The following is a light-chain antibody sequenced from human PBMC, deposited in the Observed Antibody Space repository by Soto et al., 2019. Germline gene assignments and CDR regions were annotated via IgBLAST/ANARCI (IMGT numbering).Light chain of an antibody. Sequence: SYELIQPPSVSVAPGQTATITCGGDNIGGKSVQWYQQKPGQAPVVVVYNDSDRPSGIPERFSGSNSANTATLTISRVEAGDEADYYCQVWDNISDVVFGGGTKLTVL. V-gene: IGLV3-21*02. CDR3: QVWDNISDVV. CDR2: NDS. CDR1: NIGGKS. J-gene: IGLJ2*01.